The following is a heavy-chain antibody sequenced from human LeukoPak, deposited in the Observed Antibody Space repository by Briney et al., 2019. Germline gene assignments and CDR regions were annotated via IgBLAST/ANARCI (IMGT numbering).Heavy chain of an antibody. CDR2: IYYSGST. D-gene: IGHD3-10*01. V-gene: IGHV4-59*08. CDR1: GGSISSYY. J-gene: IGHJ5*02. Sequence: PSETLSLTCTVSGGSISSYYWSWIRQPPGKGLEWIGYIYYSGSTYYNPSLKSRVTISVDASKNQFSLKLSSVTAADTAVYYCARREYYFDPWGQGTLVTVSS. CDR3: ARREYYFDP.